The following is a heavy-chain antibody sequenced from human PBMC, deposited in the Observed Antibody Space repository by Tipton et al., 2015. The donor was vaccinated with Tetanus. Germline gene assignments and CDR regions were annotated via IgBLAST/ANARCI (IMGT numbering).Heavy chain of an antibody. J-gene: IGHJ4*02. CDR3: ARGYDDSSGYYFGY. Sequence: SLRLSCAASGFTVSSNYMSWVRQAPGKGLEWVSVIYSGGSTYYADSVKGRFTISRDNSKNTLYLQMNSLRAEDTAVYYCARGYDDSSGYYFGYWGQGTLVTVSS. V-gene: IGHV3-53*01. CDR1: GFTVSSNY. CDR2: IYSGGST. D-gene: IGHD3-22*01.